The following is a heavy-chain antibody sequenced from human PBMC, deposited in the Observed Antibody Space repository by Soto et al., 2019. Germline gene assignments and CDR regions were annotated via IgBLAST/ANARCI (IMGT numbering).Heavy chain of an antibody. D-gene: IGHD6-19*01. Sequence: SVKVSCKASGGTFSSYAISWVRQAPGQGLEWMGGIIPIFGTANYAQKFQGRVTITADESTSTAYMELSSLRSEDTAVYYCARDPMGKAVAGAPRYGMDVWGQGTTVTVSS. CDR2: IIPIFGTA. CDR1: GGTFSSYA. CDR3: ARDPMGKAVAGAPRYGMDV. J-gene: IGHJ6*02. V-gene: IGHV1-69*13.